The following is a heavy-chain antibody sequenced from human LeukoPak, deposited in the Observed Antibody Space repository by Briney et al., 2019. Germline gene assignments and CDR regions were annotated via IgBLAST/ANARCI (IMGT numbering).Heavy chain of an antibody. V-gene: IGHV3-74*01. CDR2: IKGDGSTA. Sequence: GPLRLSCAASGFTFSSYWMHWVRQAPGKGLVWVSRIKGDGSTATYADSVKGRFIISRDNAKNTVYLQMNSLRAEDTAVYYCARIGSGTYSDAFDIWGQGTMVTVSS. CDR3: ARIGSGTYSDAFDI. CDR1: GFTFSSYW. J-gene: IGHJ3*02. D-gene: IGHD1-26*01.